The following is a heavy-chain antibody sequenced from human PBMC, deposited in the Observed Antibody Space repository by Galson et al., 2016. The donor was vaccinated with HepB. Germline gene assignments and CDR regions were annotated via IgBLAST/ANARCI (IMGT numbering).Heavy chain of an antibody. Sequence: SETLSLTCAVSGGSVSSHNWWSWVRQPPGKGLEWIGEVFHSGSTNYNPSLKSRVTISVDTSKNQITLKMSSVTAADSAVYYCARTEFGEVGTTTSMVGYWGQGTLVTVSS. D-gene: IGHD1-26*01. V-gene: IGHV4-4*02. CDR3: ARTEFGEVGTTTSMVGY. CDR2: VFHSGST. CDR1: GGSVSSHNW. J-gene: IGHJ4*02.